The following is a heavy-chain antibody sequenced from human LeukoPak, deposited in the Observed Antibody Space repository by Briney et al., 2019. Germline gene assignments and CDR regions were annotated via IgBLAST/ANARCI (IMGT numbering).Heavy chain of an antibody. Sequence: GGSLRLSCAASGFTFSTYAMSWVRQALGKGLEWVSAISDSGGSTYYAESVKGRFTVSRDNSKNMLYMQMNSLRAEDTAVYYCVKTQTHFGDYRRDYWGQGTLVTVSS. CDR3: VKTQTHFGDYRRDY. CDR1: GFTFSTYA. V-gene: IGHV3-23*01. D-gene: IGHD4-17*01. CDR2: ISDSGGST. J-gene: IGHJ4*02.